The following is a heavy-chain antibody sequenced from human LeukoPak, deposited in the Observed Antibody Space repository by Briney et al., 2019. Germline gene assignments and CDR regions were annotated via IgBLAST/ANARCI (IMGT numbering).Heavy chain of an antibody. D-gene: IGHD4-17*01. CDR2: ISGSGDST. Sequence: GGSLRLSCAASGFTFINYAMTWVRQAPGKGLEWVSAISGSGDSTFNADSVKGRFTISRDNSKNTLYLQMNSLRAEDTAVYYCARDRYGDHYYFDYWGQGTLVTVSS. CDR1: GFTFINYA. V-gene: IGHV3-23*01. J-gene: IGHJ4*02. CDR3: ARDRYGDHYYFDY.